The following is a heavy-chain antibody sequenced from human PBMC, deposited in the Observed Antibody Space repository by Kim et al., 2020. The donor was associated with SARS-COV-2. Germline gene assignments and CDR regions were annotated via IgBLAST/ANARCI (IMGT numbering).Heavy chain of an antibody. J-gene: IGHJ6*02. CDR1: GFMFSNVG. D-gene: IGHD4-17*01. V-gene: IGHV3-48*02. CDR3: ARDDGAYASFSGMAV. Sequence: GGSLRLSCGGSGFMFSNVGMNWVRQAPGKGLEWLSYISSSSSHIYFANSVMGRLTISRDNAKNSVYLQMNSLRDEDTAVYYCARDDGAYASFSGMAVWGQGTTGNV. CDR2: ISSSSSHI.